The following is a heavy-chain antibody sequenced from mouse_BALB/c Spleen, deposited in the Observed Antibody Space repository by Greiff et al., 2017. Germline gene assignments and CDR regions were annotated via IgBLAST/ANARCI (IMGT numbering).Heavy chain of an antibody. J-gene: IGHJ3*01. D-gene: IGHD1-1*01. CDR2: IWAGGST. Sequence: VKVVESGPGLVAPSQSLSITCTVSGFSLTSYGVHWVRQPPGKGLEWLGVIWAGGSTNYNSALMSRLSISKDNSKSQVFLKMNSLQTDDTAMYYCAPSYGSSPFAYWGQGTLVTVSA. CDR1: GFSLTSYG. V-gene: IGHV2-9*02. CDR3: APSYGSSPFAY.